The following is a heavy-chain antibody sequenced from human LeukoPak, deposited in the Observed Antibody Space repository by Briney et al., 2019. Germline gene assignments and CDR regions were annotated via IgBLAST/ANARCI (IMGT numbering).Heavy chain of an antibody. Sequence: GGSLRLSCAASGFTLSSYAMSWVRQAPGKGLEWVSLIYSGGSTYYADSVKGRFTISRDNSKNTLYLQMNSLRAEDTAVYYCARDSGFSGAQRGEYWGQGTLVTVSS. CDR1: GFTLSSYA. V-gene: IGHV3-66*01. J-gene: IGHJ4*02. D-gene: IGHD5-24*01. CDR2: IYSGGST. CDR3: ARDSGFSGAQRGEY.